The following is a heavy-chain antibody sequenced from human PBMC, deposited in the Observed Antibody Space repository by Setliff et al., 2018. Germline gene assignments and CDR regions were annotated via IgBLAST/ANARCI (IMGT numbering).Heavy chain of an antibody. V-gene: IGHV3-21*01. CDR1: GFTFSSYS. CDR2: ISSSSSYI. D-gene: IGHD3-3*01. CDR3: AKDPRGDYNFWSGYFGPYFDY. Sequence: PGGSLRLSCAASGFTFSSYSMNWVRQAPGKGLEWVSSISSSSSYIYYADSVKGRFTISRDNAKNSLYLQMNSLRAEYTAVYYCAKDPRGDYNFWSGYFGPYFDYWGQGTLVTVSS. J-gene: IGHJ4*02.